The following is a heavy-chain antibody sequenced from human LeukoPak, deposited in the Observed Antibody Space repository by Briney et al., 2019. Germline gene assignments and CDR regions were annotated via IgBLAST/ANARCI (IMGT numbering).Heavy chain of an antibody. CDR3: ARDRPWYYDSSGYSYYYYGMDV. V-gene: IGHV4-30-2*05. CDR2: IYHSGST. CDR1: GGSISSGGYS. J-gene: IGHJ6*02. D-gene: IGHD3-22*01. Sequence: SETLSLTCAVSGGSISSGGYSWSWIRQPPGKGLEWIGYIYHSGSTYYNPSLKSRVTISVDTSKNQFSLKLSSVTAADTAVYYCARDRPWYYDSSGYSYYYYGMDVWGQGTTVTVSS.